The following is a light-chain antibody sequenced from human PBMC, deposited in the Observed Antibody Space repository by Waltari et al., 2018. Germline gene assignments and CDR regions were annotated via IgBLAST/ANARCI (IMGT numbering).Light chain of an antibody. J-gene: IGLJ1*01. Sequence: QSALTQPASVSGSPGQSITISCTGTSSDIGTFNYFSWYQQHPGKAPKLMIFEVSNRPSGVSNRFSAAKSGNTASLTISGLQAEDEADYYCSSLTSSSTYVFGTGTKVTVL. CDR3: SSLTSSSTYV. CDR1: SSDIGTFNY. CDR2: EVS. V-gene: IGLV2-14*01.